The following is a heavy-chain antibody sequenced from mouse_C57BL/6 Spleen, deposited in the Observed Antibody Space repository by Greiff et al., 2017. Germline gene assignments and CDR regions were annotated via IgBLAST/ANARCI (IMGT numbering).Heavy chain of an antibody. CDR1: GFTFTDYY. J-gene: IGHJ3*01. V-gene: IGHV7-3*01. CDR2: ISYKANGYTT. Sequence: EVMLVESGGGLVQPGGSLSLSCAASGFTFTDYYMTWVRQPPGKALEWLGFISYKANGYTTEYSASVKGRFTISRANSQSILYLQMKALRAEDSATYDCARYIGAGWFAYWGQGTLVTVSA. CDR3: ARYIGAGWFAY. D-gene: IGHD3-3*01.